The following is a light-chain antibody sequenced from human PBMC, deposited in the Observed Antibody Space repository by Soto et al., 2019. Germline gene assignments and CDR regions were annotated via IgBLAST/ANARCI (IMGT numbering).Light chain of an antibody. J-gene: IGLJ2*01. CDR2: DNN. CDR1: SSNIGAGYD. V-gene: IGLV1-40*01. CDR3: QSFDTSLSGFVV. Sequence: QSVLTQPPSMSGAQGQRVTISCTGSSSNIGAGYDVHWYQQHPGTAPKLLIFDNNNRPSGVPDRFSGSKSDTSASLAITGLQAEDEADYYFQSFDTSLSGFVVFGGGTKLSVL.